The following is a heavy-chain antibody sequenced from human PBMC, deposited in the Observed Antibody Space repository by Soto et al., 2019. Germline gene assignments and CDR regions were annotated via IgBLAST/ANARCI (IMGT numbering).Heavy chain of an antibody. CDR2: ISYDGGKK. D-gene: IGHD2-21*02. Sequence: PGGSLRLSCAASGFNFSSYAMHWVRQAPGKGLEWVAVISYDGGKKYYADSVKGRFTISRDNSKNTLYLQMNSLRAEDTAVYYCARDHCGGDCYPYDAFDIWGQGTMVTVSS. J-gene: IGHJ3*02. CDR3: ARDHCGGDCYPYDAFDI. V-gene: IGHV3-30*04. CDR1: GFNFSSYA.